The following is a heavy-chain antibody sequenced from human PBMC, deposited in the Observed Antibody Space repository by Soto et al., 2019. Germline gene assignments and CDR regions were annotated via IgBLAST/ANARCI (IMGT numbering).Heavy chain of an antibody. Sequence: ASVKVSCKASGYTFTSYYMHWVRQAPGQGLEWMGIINPSGGSTSYAQKFQGRVTMTRDTSTSTVYMELSSLRSEDTAVYYCARGSSYYDFWSGQDIDYWGQGTLVTVSS. CDR1: GYTFTSYY. CDR3: ARGSSYYDFWSGQDIDY. D-gene: IGHD3-3*01. V-gene: IGHV1-46*01. J-gene: IGHJ4*02. CDR2: INPSGGST.